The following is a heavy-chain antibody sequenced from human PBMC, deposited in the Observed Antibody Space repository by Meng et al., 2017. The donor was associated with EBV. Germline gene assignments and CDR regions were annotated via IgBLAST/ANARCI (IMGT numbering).Heavy chain of an antibody. V-gene: IGHV1-69*01. D-gene: IGHD3-10*01. J-gene: IGHJ4*02. Sequence: QVQLVQSAAEVKQPGSSVKVSCKTSGGPFRNYAISWVRQAPGQGLEWLGGFLPTLGAPNYAQKFHGRVTITADESTSTHYMDLSSLRSEDTAVYYCASESGRGYTPDYWGQGTLVTVSS. CDR2: FLPTLGAP. CDR3: ASESGRGYTPDY. CDR1: GGPFRNYA.